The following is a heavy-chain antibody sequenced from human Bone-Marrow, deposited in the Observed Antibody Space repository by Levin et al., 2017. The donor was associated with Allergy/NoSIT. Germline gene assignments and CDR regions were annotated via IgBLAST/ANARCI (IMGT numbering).Heavy chain of an antibody. Sequence: GESLKISCAASGFTFRNYVMHWVRQTPGKGLEWVAIISYDGSDKYYADSVKGRFTISRDNSKNTLYLQLNTLRVEDTAVYYCARETFGGAFDIWGQGTMVTVSS. V-gene: IGHV3-30-3*01. D-gene: IGHD3-16*01. CDR2: ISYDGSDK. J-gene: IGHJ3*02. CDR1: GFTFRNYV. CDR3: ARETFGGAFDI.